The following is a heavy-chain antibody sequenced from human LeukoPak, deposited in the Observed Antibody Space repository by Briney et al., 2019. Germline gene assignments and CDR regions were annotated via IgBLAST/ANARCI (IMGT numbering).Heavy chain of an antibody. CDR2: VSEGGGRT. J-gene: IGHJ6*03. Sequence: GGSVTLLCPLSAFTLNRHNMMWARQAPRGRREWLAYVSEGGGRTYHADSVKGRFTISRDNSKNALYLQMTSLRADDTALYYCAKMEGQRLYDYFMDVWGKWTTVTVSS. CDR3: AKMEGQRLYDYFMDV. D-gene: IGHD3-3*01. V-gene: IGHV3-23*01. CDR1: AFTLNRHN.